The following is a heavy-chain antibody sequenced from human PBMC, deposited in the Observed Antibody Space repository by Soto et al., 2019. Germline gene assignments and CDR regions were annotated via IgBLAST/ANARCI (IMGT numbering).Heavy chain of an antibody. CDR2: INAGNGNT. D-gene: IGHD6-19*01. CDR3: ASTTAYLGVGPDDSSGWYPLNVPLDI. Sequence: ASVKVSCKASGYTFTSYAMHWVRQAPGQRLEWMGWINAGNGNTKYSQKFQGRVTITRDTSASTAYMELSSPRSEDTAVYYCASTTAYLGVGPDDSSGWYPLNVPLDIWGQGTMVTVSS. J-gene: IGHJ3*02. CDR1: GYTFTSYA. V-gene: IGHV1-3*01.